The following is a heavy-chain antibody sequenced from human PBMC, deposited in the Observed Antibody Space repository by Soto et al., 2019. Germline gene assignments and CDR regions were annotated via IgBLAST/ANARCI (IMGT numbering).Heavy chain of an antibody. V-gene: IGHV3-53*01. CDR2: IYSDGTT. Sequence: GGSLRLCCAASGFTVSSHYMSWVRQAPGKGLEWVSLIYSDGTTYYADSVKGRFTISRDNSKNMLYLQMNSLRAEDTAVYYCARDRSSSSGYYGMDVWGQGTTVTVS. D-gene: IGHD1-26*01. CDR3: ARDRSSSSGYYGMDV. CDR1: GFTVSSHY. J-gene: IGHJ6*02.